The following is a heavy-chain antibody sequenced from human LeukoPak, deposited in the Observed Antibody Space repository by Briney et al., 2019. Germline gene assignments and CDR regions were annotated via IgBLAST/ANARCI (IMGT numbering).Heavy chain of an antibody. Sequence: SVNASCKASGGTFSSYAISWVRQAPGQALEWMGGIIPIFGTANYAQKFQGRVTITTDESTSTAYMELSSLRSEDTAVYYCTRSHYGGDDAFDIWGQGTMVTVSS. CDR1: GGTFSSYA. CDR2: IIPIFGTA. J-gene: IGHJ3*02. CDR3: TRSHYGGDDAFDI. D-gene: IGHD4-23*01. V-gene: IGHV1-69*05.